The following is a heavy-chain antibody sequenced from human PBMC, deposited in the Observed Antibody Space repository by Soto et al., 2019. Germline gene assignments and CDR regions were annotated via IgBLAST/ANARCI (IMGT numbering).Heavy chain of an antibody. CDR3: ARARGSYYNFDY. J-gene: IGHJ4*02. D-gene: IGHD3-10*01. CDR1: GGSFSGYY. CDR2: IDHSGST. Sequence: SETLSLTCAVYGGSFSGYYWSWIRQPPGKGLEWIGEIDHSGSTNYNPSLKSRLTISVDTSKNQFSLKLNSVTAADTALFYCARARGSYYNFDYWGQGTLVTVSS. V-gene: IGHV4-34*01.